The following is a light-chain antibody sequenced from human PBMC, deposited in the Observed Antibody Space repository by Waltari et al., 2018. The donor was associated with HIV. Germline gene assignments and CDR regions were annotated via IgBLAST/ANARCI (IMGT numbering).Light chain of an antibody. J-gene: IGLJ3*02. CDR1: NIGTKN. CDR3: QVWDYNSDRWV. Sequence: SYVLTQPPSVSVASGQTARITCGGNNIGTKNMPWYHQRPGQAPVLVVADDRDRPPVYPERFSGSNSANTATLSISRVEAGDEADYYCQVWDYNSDRWVFGGGTKLTVL. V-gene: IGLV3-21*02. CDR2: DDR.